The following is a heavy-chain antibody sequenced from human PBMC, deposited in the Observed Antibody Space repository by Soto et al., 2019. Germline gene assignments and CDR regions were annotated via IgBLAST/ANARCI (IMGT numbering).Heavy chain of an antibody. D-gene: IGHD3-10*01. Sequence: QLQLLESGPGLVKPSETLSLTCTVSGGSVSNNSYYWGWIRQPPGKRLEWIGSVYYSGSAYYNPSIKSRLTTSVETSMNHFSLKLSSVTAADTAIYYCARRPLVRGIIPYYFDYWGQGTLVTVSS. J-gene: IGHJ4*02. CDR2: VYYSGSA. V-gene: IGHV4-39*02. CDR3: ARRPLVRGIIPYYFDY. CDR1: GGSVSNNSYY.